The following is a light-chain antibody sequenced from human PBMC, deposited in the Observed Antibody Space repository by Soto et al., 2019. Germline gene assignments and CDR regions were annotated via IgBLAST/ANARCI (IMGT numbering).Light chain of an antibody. CDR2: TAS. Sequence: DIPMTQSPSSLSASVGDRVTITCRASQDIRTHLNWYQQKPGKAPKLLIYTASNLQSGVPSRFSGSGSGTDFTLTISSLQPEDFATYYCQQSYNALTFGGGTKVEIK. CDR1: QDIRTH. CDR3: QQSYNALT. J-gene: IGKJ4*01. V-gene: IGKV1-39*01.